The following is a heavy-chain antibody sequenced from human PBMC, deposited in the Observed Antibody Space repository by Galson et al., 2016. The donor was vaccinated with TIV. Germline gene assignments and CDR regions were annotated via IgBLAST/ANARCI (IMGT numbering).Heavy chain of an antibody. CDR1: GYTFTSYG. D-gene: IGHD3-22*01. V-gene: IGHV1-18*01. CDR2: ISTYNGNT. J-gene: IGHJ4*02. CDR3: ARDNRLDDSSVYRSPFDY. Sequence: SVKVSCKASGYTFTSYGISWVRQAPGQGLEWMGWISTYNGNTNYVQKLQGRVTMTTDTSTSTAYMELRSLRSDDPAVYYCARDNRLDDSSVYRSPFDYWGQGTLVTVSS.